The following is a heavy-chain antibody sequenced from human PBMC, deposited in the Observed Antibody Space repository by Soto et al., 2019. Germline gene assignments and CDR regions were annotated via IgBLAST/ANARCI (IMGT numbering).Heavy chain of an antibody. CDR2: VSHSGIT. D-gene: IGHD2-8*01. Sequence: SETLSLTCTVSGDSISSSYSWSWIRQPPWRGLEWIGYVSHSGITRYNPSLQSRVSVSVDTSRNQFSLKLNSVTAADTAVYFWAREYCANDVCFQPDYWGQGALVTVSS. J-gene: IGHJ4*02. CDR1: GDSISSSYS. V-gene: IGHV4-59*12. CDR3: AREYCANDVCFQPDY.